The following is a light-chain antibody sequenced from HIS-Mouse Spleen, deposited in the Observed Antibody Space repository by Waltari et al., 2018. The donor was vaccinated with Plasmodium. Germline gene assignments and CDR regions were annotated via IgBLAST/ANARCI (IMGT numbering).Light chain of an antibody. CDR1: TSHVRSYHL. J-gene: IGLJ1*01. Sequence: QSALPQPASVSGSPGQSIPISCTGTTSHVRSYHLVSWYQQHPGKAPKLMIYEGSKRPSGVSNRFSGSKSGNTASLTISGLQAEDEADYYCCSYAGSSTYVFGTGTKVTVL. CDR2: EGS. V-gene: IGLV2-23*01. CDR3: CSYAGSSTYV.